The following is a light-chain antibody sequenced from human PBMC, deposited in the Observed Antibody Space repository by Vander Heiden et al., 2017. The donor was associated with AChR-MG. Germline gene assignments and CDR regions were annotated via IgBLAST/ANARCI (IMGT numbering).Light chain of an antibody. CDR3: QSYDSSLSGVV. CDR2: GNS. J-gene: IGLJ2*01. V-gene: IGLV1-40*01. Sequence: QSVLTQPPSVSGAPGQRVTMTCTGSSSNIGAGYDLPWYQQLPGTAPKLLIYGNSNRPSGVPDRCSGAKSGTSASLAITGLQAEDEADYYCQSYDSSLSGVVFGGGTKLTVL. CDR1: SSNIGAGYD.